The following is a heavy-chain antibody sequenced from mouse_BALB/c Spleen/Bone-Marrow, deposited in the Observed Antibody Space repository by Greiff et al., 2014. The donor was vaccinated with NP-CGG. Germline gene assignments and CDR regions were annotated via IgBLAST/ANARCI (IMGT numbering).Heavy chain of an antibody. V-gene: IGHV7-3*02. CDR1: GFTFTDYF. Sequence: EVKLVESGGGLVQPGGSLRLSCTTSGFTFTDYFMTWVRQPPGKALEWLGFIRNKANGYTTEYNPSVKGRFTISRDTSQGILYLQMNTLRAEDRAIYFCARDYSGYFDFWGQGTTLTVSS. CDR3: ARDYSGYFDF. D-gene: IGHD5-1*01. J-gene: IGHJ2*01. CDR2: IRNKANGYTT.